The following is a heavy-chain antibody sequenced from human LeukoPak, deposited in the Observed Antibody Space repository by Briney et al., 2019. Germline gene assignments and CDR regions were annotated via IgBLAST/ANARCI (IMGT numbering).Heavy chain of an antibody. CDR2: IKQDGSEK. J-gene: IGHJ4*02. Sequence: ETLSLTCTVSGGSISSYYWSWIRQPPGKGLEWVANIKQDGSEKSYVDSVKGRFAISRDNAKNSLYLQMNSLRAEDMAVYFCARDMTGYCTSSSCFGGLCDYWGQGTLVTVSS. CDR1: GGSISSYY. D-gene: IGHD2-2*01. CDR3: ARDMTGYCTSSSCFGGLCDY. V-gene: IGHV3-7*01.